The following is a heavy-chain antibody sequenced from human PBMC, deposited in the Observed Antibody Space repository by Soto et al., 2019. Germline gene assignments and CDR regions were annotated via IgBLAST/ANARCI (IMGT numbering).Heavy chain of an antibody. J-gene: IGHJ4*02. CDR3: ARHLDDNYFDY. CDR1: GCSFTSYW. CDR2: IYPGDSDT. Sequence: PGESLKISCKGSGCSFTSYWIGWVRQMPGKGLEWMGIIYPGDSDTRYNPSLKSRVTISVDTSKNQFSLKLSSVTAADTAVYYCARHLDDNYFDYWGQGTLVTVSS. V-gene: IGHV5-51*01.